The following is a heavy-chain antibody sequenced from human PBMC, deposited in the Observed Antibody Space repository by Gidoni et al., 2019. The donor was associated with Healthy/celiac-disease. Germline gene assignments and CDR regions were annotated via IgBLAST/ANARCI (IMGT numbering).Heavy chain of an antibody. J-gene: IGHJ6*02. Sequence: GPLVGSGGSLVKPGGSPGPPWYASGITFSSYSMNWGRQAPGKGLEWVSSISSSSSYIYYADSVKGRFTISRDNAKNSLYLQMNSLRAEDTAVYYCARFYYYYYGMDVWGQGTTVTVSS. CDR1: GITFSSYS. CDR2: ISSSSSYI. CDR3: ARFYYYYYGMDV. V-gene: IGHV3-21*01.